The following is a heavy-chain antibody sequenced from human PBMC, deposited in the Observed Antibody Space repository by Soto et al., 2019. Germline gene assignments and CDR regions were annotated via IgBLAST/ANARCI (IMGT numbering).Heavy chain of an antibody. CDR2: IYYSRST. CDR1: GGSVSSGSYY. CDR3: ARGRIQLWMN. J-gene: IGHJ4*02. Sequence: SETLSLTCTVSGGSVSSGSYYWSWIRQPPGKGLEWIGYIYYSRSTNYNPSLKSRVTISVDTSKNQFSLKLSSVTAADTAVYYCARGRIQLWMNWGQGTLVTVSS. V-gene: IGHV4-61*01. D-gene: IGHD5-18*01.